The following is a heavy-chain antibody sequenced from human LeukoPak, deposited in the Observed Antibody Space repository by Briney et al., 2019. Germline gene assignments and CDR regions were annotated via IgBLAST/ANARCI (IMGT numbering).Heavy chain of an antibody. V-gene: IGHV3-9*01. CDR1: GFTFDDYA. CDR3: AKGELGGGPIDY. D-gene: IGHD7-27*01. Sequence: GRSLRLSCAVSGFTFDDYAMHWVRQAPGKGLEWVSGISWNSGSIGYADSVKGRFTISRDNAKNSLYLQMNSLRAEDTALYYCAKGELGGGPIDYWGQGTLVTVSS. CDR2: ISWNSGSI. J-gene: IGHJ4*02.